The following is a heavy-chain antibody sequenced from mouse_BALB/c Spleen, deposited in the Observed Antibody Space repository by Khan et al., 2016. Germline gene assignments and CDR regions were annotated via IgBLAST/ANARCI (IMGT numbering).Heavy chain of an antibody. CDR1: GFSIIAYG. V-gene: IGHV2-6-7*01. CDR2: IWGDGST. Sequence: VQLQESGPGLVAPSQSLSITCTVSGFSIIAYGVNWVRQPPGKGLEWLGMIWGDGSTDYNSALKSRLNITKANSKSQVFLKMNSLQTDDTARYYCARDGWGYYAMDYWGQGTSVTVSS. D-gene: IGHD2-2*01. CDR3: ARDGWGYYAMDY. J-gene: IGHJ4*01.